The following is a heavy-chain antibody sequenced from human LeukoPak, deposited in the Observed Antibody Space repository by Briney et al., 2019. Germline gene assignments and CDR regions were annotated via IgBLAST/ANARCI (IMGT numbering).Heavy chain of an antibody. CDR2: IYYSGST. D-gene: IGHD6-13*01. CDR1: GGSISSYY. J-gene: IGHJ4*02. Sequence: SETLSLTCTVSGGSISSYYWSWIRQPPGKGLEWIGYIYYSGSTNYNPSLKSRVTISVDTSKNQFSLKLSSLTAADTAVYYCARDGGLAAAFYWGQGTLVTVSS. CDR3: ARDGGLAAAFY. V-gene: IGHV4-59*12.